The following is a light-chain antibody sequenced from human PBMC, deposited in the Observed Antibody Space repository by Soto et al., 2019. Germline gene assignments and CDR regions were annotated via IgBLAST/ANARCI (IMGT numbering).Light chain of an antibody. CDR3: MQGTHWPWT. V-gene: IGKV2-30*01. J-gene: IGKJ1*01. Sequence: DVVMTQSPLSLPVTLGQPASISCRSTQGLVYSDGKTYLNWFHQRPGQSPRRLIYKVSNRDSGVPDRFSGSGSGTDFTLTISRVEAEDVGVYYCMQGTHWPWTFGQGTKVEIK. CDR1: QGLVYSDGKTY. CDR2: KVS.